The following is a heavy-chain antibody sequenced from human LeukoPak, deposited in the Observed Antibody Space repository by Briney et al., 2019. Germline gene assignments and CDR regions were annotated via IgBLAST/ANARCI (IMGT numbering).Heavy chain of an antibody. CDR3: ARVGIAAAGNSHLYYFDY. CDR2: IYYSGST. Sequence: SETLSLTCTVSGGSISSHYWSWIRQPPGKGLEWIGYIYYSGSTNYNPSLKSRVTISVDTSKNQFSLKLSSVTAADTAVYYCARVGIAAAGNSHLYYFDYWGQGTLVTVSS. D-gene: IGHD6-13*01. J-gene: IGHJ4*02. V-gene: IGHV4-59*11. CDR1: GGSISSHY.